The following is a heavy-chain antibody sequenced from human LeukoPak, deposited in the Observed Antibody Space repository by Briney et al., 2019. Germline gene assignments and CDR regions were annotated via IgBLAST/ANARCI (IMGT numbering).Heavy chain of an antibody. D-gene: IGHD1-1*01. J-gene: IGHJ4*02. CDR3: VRVAKERVGGVYYFDY. CDR1: GFTFSGYD. Sequence: GGSLRLSCAASGFTFSGYDMHWVRQATGKGLEWVSAIGTAGDTYYTGSVKGRFTISRENAKNSLYLQMNSLRAGDTAVYYCVRVAKERVGGVYYFDYWGQGTPVTVSS. CDR2: IGTAGDT. V-gene: IGHV3-13*01.